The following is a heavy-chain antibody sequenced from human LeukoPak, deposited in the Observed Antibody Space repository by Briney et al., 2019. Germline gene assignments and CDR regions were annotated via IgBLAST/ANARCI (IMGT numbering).Heavy chain of an antibody. J-gene: IGHJ6*03. CDR3: AREAVVPYYYYMDV. CDR2: MNPNSGNT. Sequence: ASVKVSCKASGYTFTSYDINWVRQATGQGLEWMGWMNPNSGNTGYAQKFQGRVTMTRNTSISTPYMELSSLRSEGTAVYYCAREAVVPYYYYMDVWGKGTTVTVSS. CDR1: GYTFTSYD. D-gene: IGHD2-15*01. V-gene: IGHV1-8*01.